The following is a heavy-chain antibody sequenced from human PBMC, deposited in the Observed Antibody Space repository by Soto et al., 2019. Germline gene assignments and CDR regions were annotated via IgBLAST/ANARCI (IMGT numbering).Heavy chain of an antibody. V-gene: IGHV1-69*01. CDR3: ARGVHYDRSGYYYVY. CDR1: GGTFNKYA. Sequence: QVQLVQSGAEVKKPGSSVKVSCKASGGTFNKYAVSWVRQAPGQGLEWMGGIIPLFGTANYAQKFQGRVTITADESKSTAYMELRSLRSEDKSVYYCARGVHYDRSGYYYVYWGQGTLVTVSS. J-gene: IGHJ4*02. CDR2: IIPLFGTA. D-gene: IGHD3-22*01.